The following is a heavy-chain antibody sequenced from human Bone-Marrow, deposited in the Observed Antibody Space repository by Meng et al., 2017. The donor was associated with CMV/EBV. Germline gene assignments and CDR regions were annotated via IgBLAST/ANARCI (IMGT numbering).Heavy chain of an antibody. CDR2: IRYDGSNK. Sequence: GGSLRPSCAASGFTFSSYCMHWVRKAPGKGLEWVAFIRYDGSNKYYADSVKGRFTISRDNSKNTLYLQMNSLRTEDTTVYYCAKVFYYGSGSYYLGYGMDVWGQGTTVTVSS. CDR3: AKVFYYGSGSYYLGYGMDV. CDR1: GFTFSSYC. V-gene: IGHV3-30*02. D-gene: IGHD3-10*01. J-gene: IGHJ6*02.